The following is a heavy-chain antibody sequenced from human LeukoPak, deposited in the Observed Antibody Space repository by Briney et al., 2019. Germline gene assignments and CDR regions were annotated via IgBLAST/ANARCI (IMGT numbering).Heavy chain of an antibody. CDR3: ARAHRGTTGYHSDY. D-gene: IGHD5-12*01. J-gene: IGHJ4*02. V-gene: IGHV4-34*01. Sequence: PSETLSLTCAVYGGSFSGYYWSWIRQPPGEGLEWIGEMNHSGSSNYKSSLETRLTISVDTSKNQFSLKLSSVTAADTAIYYCARAHRGTTGYHSDYWGQGILVTVSS. CDR2: MNHSGSS. CDR1: GGSFSGYY.